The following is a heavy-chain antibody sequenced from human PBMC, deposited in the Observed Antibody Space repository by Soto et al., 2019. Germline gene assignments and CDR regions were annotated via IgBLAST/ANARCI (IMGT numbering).Heavy chain of an antibody. CDR3: VRLIGNSLLDV. Sequence: SQTLSLTCAISGDSVSSSSVTWNWIRHSPSRGLEWLGRTYYRSKWYNDYAESVKSRITINPDTSKNQFSLHLNSVTPEDTAVYFCVRLIGNSLLDVWGQGSLVTGSS. CDR1: GDSVSSSSVT. V-gene: IGHV6-1*01. CDR2: TYYRSKWYN. D-gene: IGHD1-26*01. J-gene: IGHJ4*02.